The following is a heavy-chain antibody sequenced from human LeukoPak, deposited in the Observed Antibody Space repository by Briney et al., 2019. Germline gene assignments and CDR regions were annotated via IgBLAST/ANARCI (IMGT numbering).Heavy chain of an antibody. CDR2: IKSDGNST. Sequence: GGSLRLSCAASGFTFSSYWMHWVRQAPGKGLVWVSRIKSDGNSTTCADSVKGRFTISRDNAKNSLYLQMNSLRAEGTAVYYCARDLWFAGATDYWGQGTLVTVSS. CDR3: ARDLWFAGATDY. CDR1: GFTFSSYW. J-gene: IGHJ4*02. D-gene: IGHD1-26*01. V-gene: IGHV3-74*01.